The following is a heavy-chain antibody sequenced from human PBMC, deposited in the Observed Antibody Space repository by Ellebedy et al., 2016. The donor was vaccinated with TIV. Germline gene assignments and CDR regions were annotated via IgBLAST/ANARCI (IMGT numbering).Heavy chain of an antibody. CDR3: AGRYFDY. CDR1: GFTFSNYW. V-gene: IGHV3-7*01. Sequence: GGSLRLSCAASGFTFSNYWMTWVRQVPGKGLEWVANIKQDGSERYYVDSVKGRFTISRDNAKNSLYLQMNSLTAEDTAVYYCAGRYFDYWGQGTLVTVSS. J-gene: IGHJ4*02. CDR2: IKQDGSER.